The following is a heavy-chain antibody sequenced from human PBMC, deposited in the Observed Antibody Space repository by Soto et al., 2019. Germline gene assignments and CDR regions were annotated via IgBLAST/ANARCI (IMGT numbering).Heavy chain of an antibody. CDR2: ISPGDPDV. V-gene: IGHV5-51*01. Sequence: EVQLLQSGAQVKKPGESLKISCKGSGFSISSYWLGWVRQMPGKGLEWMGIISPGDPDVRYNPSFQGQVTISADTSINTAYLQWTSLKASDTAMYYCARSIVSGLMFPPGLDVWGQGTTVTVSS. CDR1: GFSISSYW. J-gene: IGHJ6*02. D-gene: IGHD2-21*01. CDR3: ARSIVSGLMFPPGLDV.